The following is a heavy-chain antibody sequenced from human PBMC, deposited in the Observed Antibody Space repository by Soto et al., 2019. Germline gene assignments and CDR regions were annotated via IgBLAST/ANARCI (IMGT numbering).Heavy chain of an antibody. Sequence: EVQLVESGGGLVQPGRSLRLSCAASGFTFDDYAMHWVRQAPGKGMQWVSGISWSSGSIGYADSVKGRFTTSRVNAKNSLYLQMIFLRAEGTAVYYCATEMAQYYCSGGGGYGDYFDYWGKGTLVTVSS. V-gene: IGHV3-9*01. CDR1: GFTFDDYA. CDR3: ATEMAQYYCSGGGGYGDYFDY. J-gene: IGHJ4*02. CDR2: ISWSSGSI. D-gene: IGHD2-15*01.